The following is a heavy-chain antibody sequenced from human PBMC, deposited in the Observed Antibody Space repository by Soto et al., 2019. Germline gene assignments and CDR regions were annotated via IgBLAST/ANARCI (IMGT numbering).Heavy chain of an antibody. Sequence: PGGSLRLSCAASGFTFTRYSMNWVRQAPGKGLEWVSSISSTTNYIYYADSMKGRVTVSRDNAKNSVYLEMNSLSAEDTALYYCARESEDLTSNFDYWGQGTLVTVSS. V-gene: IGHV3-21*01. CDR2: ISSTTNYI. CDR1: GFTFTRYS. J-gene: IGHJ4*02. CDR3: ARESEDLTSNFDY.